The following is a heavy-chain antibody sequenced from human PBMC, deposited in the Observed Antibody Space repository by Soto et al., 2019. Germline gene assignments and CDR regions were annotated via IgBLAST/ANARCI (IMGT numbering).Heavy chain of an antibody. J-gene: IGHJ4*02. CDR3: ARGRRFSGWY. V-gene: IGHV4-34*01. Sequence: QVQLQQWGAGLLKPSETLSLTCAVYGGSFSGYYWSWIRQPPGKGLEWIGEINHSGSTNYNPSLKSRVTISVDTSKNQFSLKLSSVTAADTAVYYCARGRRFSGWYWGQGTLVTVSS. CDR1: GGSFSGYY. CDR2: INHSGST. D-gene: IGHD6-19*01.